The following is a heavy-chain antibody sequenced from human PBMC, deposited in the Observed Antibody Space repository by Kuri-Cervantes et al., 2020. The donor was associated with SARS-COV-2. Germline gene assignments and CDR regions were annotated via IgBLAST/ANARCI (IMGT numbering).Heavy chain of an antibody. Sequence: GGSLRLSCVVSGFTFRTNVMAWARQAPGKGLEWVAVISYDGSNKYYADSVKGRFSISRNNPKDTLYLEMNSLKPDDTAVYYCAKEHTYSVAFDYWGQGTLVTVSS. V-gene: IGHV3-30*18. J-gene: IGHJ4*02. CDR1: GFTFRTNV. CDR2: ISYDGSNK. CDR3: AKEHTYSVAFDY. D-gene: IGHD2-15*01.